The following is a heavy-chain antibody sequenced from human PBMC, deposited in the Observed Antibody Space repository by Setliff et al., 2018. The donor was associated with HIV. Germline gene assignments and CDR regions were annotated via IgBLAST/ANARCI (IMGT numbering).Heavy chain of an antibody. CDR1: GYTFNDNY. V-gene: IGHV1-2*06. D-gene: IGHD3-22*01. Sequence: GASVKVSCKASGYTFNDNYIHWVRQAPGQGLEWMGRISPDIGDTNYAQMFRGRVTMTRDTSISTAYMELSSLKSDDTAVYYCARGADHFDTIGYYSFFDPWGQGTLVTVSS. J-gene: IGHJ5*02. CDR3: ARGADHFDTIGYYSFFDP. CDR2: ISPDIGDT.